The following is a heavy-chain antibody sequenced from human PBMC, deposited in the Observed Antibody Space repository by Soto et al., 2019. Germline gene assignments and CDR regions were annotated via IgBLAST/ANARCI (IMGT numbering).Heavy chain of an antibody. CDR2: INHSGST. CDR1: GGSFSGYY. V-gene: IGHV4-34*01. CDR3: ARDAVTTDYFDY. J-gene: IGHJ4*02. D-gene: IGHD4-17*01. Sequence: SETLSLTCAVYGGSFSGYYWSWIRQPPGKGLEWIGEINHSGSTNYNPSLKSRVTISVDTSKNQFSLKLSSVTAADTAVYYCARDAVTTDYFDYWGQGTLVTVSS.